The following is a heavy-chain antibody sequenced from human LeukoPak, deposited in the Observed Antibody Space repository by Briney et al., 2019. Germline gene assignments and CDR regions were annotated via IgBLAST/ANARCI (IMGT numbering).Heavy chain of an antibody. V-gene: IGHV5-51*01. CDR1: GYSFTSYW. CDR2: IYPGDSGT. J-gene: IGHJ6*02. D-gene: IGHD4-17*01. CDR3: ARQGDYGDQGYYYYGMDV. Sequence: GESPKISCKGSGYSFTSYWIGWVRQMPGKGLEWMGIIYPGDSGTRYSPSFQGQVTISADKSISTAYLQWSSLKASDTAMYYCARQGDYGDQGYYYYGMDVWGQGTTVTVSS.